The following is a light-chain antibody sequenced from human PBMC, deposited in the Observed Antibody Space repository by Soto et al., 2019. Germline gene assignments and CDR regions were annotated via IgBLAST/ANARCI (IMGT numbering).Light chain of an antibody. CDR2: DVS. Sequence: QSALAQPASVSGSPGQSITISCTGTSRDVGGYSYVSWYQQHPGKAPKLMIYDVSNRPSGVSNRFSGSKSGNTASLTISGLQAEDEADYYCSSYTSSSTLLYAFGTGTKLTVL. J-gene: IGLJ1*01. CDR1: SRDVGGYSY. CDR3: SSYTSSSTLLYA. V-gene: IGLV2-14*01.